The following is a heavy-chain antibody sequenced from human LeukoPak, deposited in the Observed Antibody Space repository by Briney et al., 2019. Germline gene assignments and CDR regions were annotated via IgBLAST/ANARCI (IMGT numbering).Heavy chain of an antibody. Sequence: ASVKVSCKASGYTFTDYYIHWVRQAPGQGLEWMGWINPSSGGTAYAQKFQGRVTMTRDTSISTAYMELSRLRSDDTAVYYCARDYLAAALGVYYFDYWGQGTLVTVSS. CDR3: ARDYLAAALGVYYFDY. J-gene: IGHJ4*02. CDR1: GYTFTDYY. V-gene: IGHV1-2*02. CDR2: INPSSGGT. D-gene: IGHD6-13*01.